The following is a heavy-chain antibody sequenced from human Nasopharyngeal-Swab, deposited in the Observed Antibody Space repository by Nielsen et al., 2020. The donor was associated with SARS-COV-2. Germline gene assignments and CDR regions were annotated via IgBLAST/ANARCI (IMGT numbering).Heavy chain of an antibody. CDR2: ISGSGGST. J-gene: IGHJ4*02. Sequence: GESLKISCAASGFTFSSYAMSWVRQAPGKGLEWVSAISGSGGSTYYADSVKGRFTISRDNSKNTLYLQMNSLRAEDTAVYYCAKVPSTVTTLPPDYWGQGTLVIVSS. CDR3: AKVPSTVTTLPPDY. D-gene: IGHD4-11*01. CDR1: GFTFSSYA. V-gene: IGHV3-23*01.